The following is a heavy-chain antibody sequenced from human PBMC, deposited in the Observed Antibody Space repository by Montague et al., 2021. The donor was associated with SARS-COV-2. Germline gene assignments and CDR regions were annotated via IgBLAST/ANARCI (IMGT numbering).Heavy chain of an antibody. CDR1: GFTFSSYD. D-gene: IGHD3-10*01. CDR2: IGTAGDT. Sequence: GSLRLSCAASGFTFSSYDMHWVRQATGKGLEWVSAIGTAGDTYYPGSVKGRFTISRENAKNSLYLQMNSLRAGDTAVYYCARGVAMVQGVIYYYYGMDVWGQGTTVTVSS. CDR3: ARGVAMVQGVIYYYYGMDV. V-gene: IGHV3-13*04. J-gene: IGHJ6*02.